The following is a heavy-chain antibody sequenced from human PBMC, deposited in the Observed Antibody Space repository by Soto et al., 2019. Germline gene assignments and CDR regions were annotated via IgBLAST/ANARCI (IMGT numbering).Heavy chain of an antibody. CDR2: MNPNSGNT. Sequence: QVQLVQSGAEVKKPGASVKVSCKASGSTFTSYDINWVRQATGQGLEWMGWMNPNSGNTGYAQKFQGRVTMTRNTSISTAYMELSSLRSEDTAVYYCARDGGLYDFWSGFYYYYYMDVWGKGTTVTVSS. J-gene: IGHJ6*03. CDR1: GSTFTSYD. V-gene: IGHV1-8*01. CDR3: ARDGGLYDFWSGFYYYYYMDV. D-gene: IGHD3-3*01.